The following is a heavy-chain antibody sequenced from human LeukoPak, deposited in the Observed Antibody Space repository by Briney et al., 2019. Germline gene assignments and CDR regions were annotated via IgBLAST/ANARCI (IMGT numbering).Heavy chain of an antibody. CDR2: ISSSVSSSSVSTT. CDR3: ARDPEALDY. J-gene: IGHJ4*02. V-gene: IGHV3-48*02. Sequence: GGSLRLSCAASGFTFSTYSMNWVRQAPGKGLEWVSYISSSVSSSSVSTTHYADSVKGRFTISRDNAKNSLYLQMNSLRDEDTAVYYCARDPEALDYRGQGTLVTVSS. CDR1: GFTFSTYS.